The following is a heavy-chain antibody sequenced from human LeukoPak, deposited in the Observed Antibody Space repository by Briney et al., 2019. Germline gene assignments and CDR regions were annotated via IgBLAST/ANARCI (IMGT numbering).Heavy chain of an antibody. CDR1: GASISSWY. CDR3: ARETSLAGFASGLGFNY. Sequence: SETLSPTCTVSGASISSWYWSWIRQPPGKGLEWIGYIYGSGNTNYNPSLKSRVTMSIDTSKNQFSLKLTSVTAADTATYYCARETSLAGFASGLGFNYWGQGILVTVSS. CDR2: IYGSGNT. V-gene: IGHV4-59*01. J-gene: IGHJ4*02. D-gene: IGHD6-19*01.